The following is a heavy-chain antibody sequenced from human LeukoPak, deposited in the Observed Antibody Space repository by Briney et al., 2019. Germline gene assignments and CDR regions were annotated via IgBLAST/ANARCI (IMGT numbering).Heavy chain of an antibody. J-gene: IGHJ6*03. Sequence: GGSLRLSCAASGFTFSNAWMSWVRQAPGKGLEWVGRIKSKTDGGTTDYAAPVKGRFTISRDDSNNTLYLQMNSMKTEDTAVYYCTTGMRMLVPAAIPTFKLPYMDVWGKGTTVTVSS. CDR1: GFTFSNAW. CDR3: TTGMRMLVPAAIPTFKLPYMDV. CDR2: IKSKTDGGTT. V-gene: IGHV3-15*01. D-gene: IGHD2-2*02.